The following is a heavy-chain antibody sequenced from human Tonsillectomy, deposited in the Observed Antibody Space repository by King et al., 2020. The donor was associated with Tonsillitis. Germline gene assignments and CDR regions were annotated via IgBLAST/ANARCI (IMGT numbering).Heavy chain of an antibody. D-gene: IGHD3-22*01. CDR2: INANSYGT. CDR1: GYTFTDYY. V-gene: IGHV1-2*02. Sequence: QLVQSGAEVKKPGASVKVSCKASGYTFTDYYMHWVRQAPGQGLEWMGWINANSYGTYYAQKFQGRVTMTRDTSIDTAYMELSSLRSDDTAVYYCARDICHYSDSSGYVCAFDIWGQGTMVTVSS. J-gene: IGHJ3*02. CDR3: ARDICHYSDSSGYVCAFDI.